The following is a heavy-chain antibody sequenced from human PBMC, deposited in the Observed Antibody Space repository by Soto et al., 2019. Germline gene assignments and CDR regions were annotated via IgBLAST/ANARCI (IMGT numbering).Heavy chain of an antibody. J-gene: IGHJ6*02. Sequence: GGSLRLSCSASGFTFSSYAMHWVRQAPGRGLEYVSAISSNGGSTYYADSVKGRFTISRDNSKNTLYLQMSSLRAEDTAVYYCVKRGGSYGMDVWGQGTTVTVSS. CDR3: VKRGGSYGMDV. CDR2: ISSNGGST. V-gene: IGHV3-64D*06. D-gene: IGHD5-12*01. CDR1: GFTFSSYA.